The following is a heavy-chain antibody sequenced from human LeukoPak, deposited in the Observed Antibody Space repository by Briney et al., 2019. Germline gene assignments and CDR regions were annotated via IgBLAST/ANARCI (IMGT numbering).Heavy chain of an antibody. V-gene: IGHV3-30*04. J-gene: IGHJ5*02. CDR1: GFTFSSYA. CDR2: ISYDGSNK. CDR3: ARVPFAYSSGSNKNWFDP. Sequence: GGSLRLSCAASGFTFSSYAMHWVRQAPGKGLEWVAVISYDGSNKYYADSVKGRFTISRDNSKNTLYLQMNSLRAEDTAVYYCARVPFAYSSGSNKNWFDPWGQGTLVTVSS. D-gene: IGHD6-19*01.